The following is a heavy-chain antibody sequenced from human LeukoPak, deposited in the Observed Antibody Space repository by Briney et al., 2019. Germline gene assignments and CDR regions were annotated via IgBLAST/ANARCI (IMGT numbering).Heavy chain of an antibody. V-gene: IGHV3-74*01. J-gene: IGHJ6*02. CDR2: INDDGSTT. CDR1: GFTFSSYW. CDR3: ARCGTPNNYHYYGMDV. Sequence: GSLRLSCAASGFTFSSYWMHWVRQAPGKGLVWVSLINDDGSTTFYADSVKGRFTISRDNAKNTLYVQMNSLRAEDTAVYYCARCGTPNNYHYYGMDVWGQGTTVTVSS. D-gene: IGHD1-26*01.